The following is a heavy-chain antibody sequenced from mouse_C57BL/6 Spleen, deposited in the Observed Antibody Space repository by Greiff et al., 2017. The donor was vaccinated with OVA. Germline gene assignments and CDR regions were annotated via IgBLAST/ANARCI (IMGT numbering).Heavy chain of an antibody. Sequence: QVQLQQPGAELVKPGASVKLSCKASGYTFTSYWMHWVKQRPGQGLEWIGMIHPNSGRTNYNEKFQSKATLTVDKSSSTAYMQLSILTSEDSAVYYCAGGPYYYGSSSTYYYAMDYWGQGTSVTVSS. D-gene: IGHD1-1*01. CDR1: GYTFTSYW. CDR3: AGGPYYYGSSSTYYYAMDY. J-gene: IGHJ4*01. V-gene: IGHV1-64*01. CDR2: IHPNSGRT.